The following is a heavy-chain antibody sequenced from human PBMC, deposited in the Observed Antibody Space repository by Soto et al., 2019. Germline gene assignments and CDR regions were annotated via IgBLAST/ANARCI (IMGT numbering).Heavy chain of an antibody. CDR1: GGNFSSYA. V-gene: IGHV1-69*06. D-gene: IGHD6-19*01. CDR2: IIPIFGTA. J-gene: IGHJ4*02. Sequence: SLKSWNKDSGGNFSSYAISRVRQAPGQGLEWMGGIIPIFGTANYAQKFQGRVTITADKSTSTAYMELSSLRSEDTAVYYCARTHSIAVSVNGLDYCRQLPLFPAS. CDR3: ARTHSIAVSVNGLDY.